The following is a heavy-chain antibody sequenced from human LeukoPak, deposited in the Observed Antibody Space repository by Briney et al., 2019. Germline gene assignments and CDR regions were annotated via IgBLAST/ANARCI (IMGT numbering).Heavy chain of an antibody. D-gene: IGHD6-6*01. V-gene: IGHV3-48*03. Sequence: GSLRLSCAASGFTFSSYGMNWVRQAPGKGLEWVSYISSRGTTIYYADSVKGRFTISRDNAKNSLYLQMNSLRAEDTAVYYCARENQYSPDFDYWGQGILVTVSS. CDR1: GFTFSSYG. CDR3: ARENQYSPDFDY. J-gene: IGHJ4*02. CDR2: ISSRGTTI.